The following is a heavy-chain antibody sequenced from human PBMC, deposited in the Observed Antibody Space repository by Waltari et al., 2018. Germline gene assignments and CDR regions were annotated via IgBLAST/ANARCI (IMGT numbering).Heavy chain of an antibody. V-gene: IGHV1-69*12. D-gene: IGHD5-18*01. Sequence: QVQLVQSGAEVKKPGYSVKVSCKASGGTFSSYAISWVRQAPGQGLEWMGGVSPIFGTANYAQKFQGRVTITADESTSTAYMELSSLRSEDTAVYYCSVCSGYSYPRTLDYWGQGTLVTVSS. J-gene: IGHJ4*02. CDR2: VSPIFGTA. CDR3: SVCSGYSYPRTLDY. CDR1: GGTFSSYA.